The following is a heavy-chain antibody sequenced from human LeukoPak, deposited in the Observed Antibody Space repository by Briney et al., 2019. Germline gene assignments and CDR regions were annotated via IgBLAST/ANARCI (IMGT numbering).Heavy chain of an antibody. CDR3: ARGSTIAAAALDY. D-gene: IGHD6-13*01. CDR1: GFTFSTYW. V-gene: IGHV3-74*01. J-gene: IGHJ4*02. Sequence: GGSLRLSCAASGFTFSTYWMHWVRQVPGKGLVWASHINSGGSSARYADPVKGRFTISRDNAKNTVYLQMNSLRGEDTAVYYCARGSTIAAAALDYWGQGTLVTVSS. CDR2: INSGGSSA.